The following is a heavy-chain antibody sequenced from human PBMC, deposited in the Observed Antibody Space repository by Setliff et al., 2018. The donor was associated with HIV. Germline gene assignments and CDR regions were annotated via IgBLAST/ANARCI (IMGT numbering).Heavy chain of an antibody. D-gene: IGHD3-22*01. V-gene: IGHV3-30*02. J-gene: IGHJ3*02. Sequence: PGGSLRLSCVASGFMFSSHGMHWVRQAPGKGLECLAFIRADGINKYHADSVKGRFTISRDNSKNTLYLQMDSLRPEDTAVYYCAKDLLGRDSSAYYCAFDIRGQGTMVTVSS. CDR1: GFMFSSHG. CDR3: AKDLLGRDSSAYYCAFDI. CDR2: IRADGINK.